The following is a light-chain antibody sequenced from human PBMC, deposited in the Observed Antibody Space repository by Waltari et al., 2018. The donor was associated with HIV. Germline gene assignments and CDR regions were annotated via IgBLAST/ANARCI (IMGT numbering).Light chain of an antibody. J-gene: IGLJ3*02. CDR2: VSNDGSH. CDR3: QTWDSGIRV. V-gene: IGLV4-69*01. CDR1: SGHSTYA. Sequence: QVVLTQSPSASAFLGASVKLTCTLSSGHSTYAIAWHQQQPEKGPRYLMKVSNDGSHHKGDRIPDLFSGSSSGAELYLTISSLQSDDEADYYCQTWDSGIRVFGGGTRLTVL.